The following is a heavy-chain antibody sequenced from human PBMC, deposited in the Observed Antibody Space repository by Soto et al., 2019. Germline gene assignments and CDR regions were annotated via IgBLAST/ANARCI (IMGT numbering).Heavy chain of an antibody. CDR1: GFTFTTYW. J-gene: IGHJ3*02. Sequence: PGGSLRLSCVASGFTFTTYWMRWVRQAPGKGPECVANISPNGGEKYYVDSVEGRFTISRDNAQNSLYLEMHSLTDDDTAVYYCARGRNLDIWGQGTMVTVSS. V-gene: IGHV3-7*03. CDR2: ISPNGGEK. CDR3: ARGRNLDI.